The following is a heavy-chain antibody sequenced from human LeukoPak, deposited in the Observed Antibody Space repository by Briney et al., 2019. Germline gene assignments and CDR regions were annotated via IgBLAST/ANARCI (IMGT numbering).Heavy chain of an antibody. V-gene: IGHV3-53*01. CDR1: GFTVSSNY. D-gene: IGHD3-22*01. CDR3: ARFGDSSGYYVTAFDI. CDR2: IYSGGST. Sequence: PGGSLRLSCAASGFTVSSNYMSWVRQAPGKGLEWVSVIYSGGSTYYADSLKGRFTISRDNSKNTLYLQMNSLRAEDTAVYYCARFGDSSGYYVTAFDIWGQGTMVTVSS. J-gene: IGHJ3*02.